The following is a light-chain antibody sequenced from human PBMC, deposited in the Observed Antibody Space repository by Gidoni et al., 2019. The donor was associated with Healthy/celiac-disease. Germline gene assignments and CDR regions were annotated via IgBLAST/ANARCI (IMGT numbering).Light chain of an antibody. J-gene: IGKJ1*01. CDR2: GAS. CDR1: QSVSSN. Sequence: ELVMTPSQATLSVSPGERANLSCRARQSVSSNLAWYQQNPGQAPRLLIYGASTRATGIPARVSGSGSGTECTLTISSLQSEDFAVYYCQQYNNLPRTFGQGTKVEIK. CDR3: QQYNNLPRT. V-gene: IGKV3-15*01.